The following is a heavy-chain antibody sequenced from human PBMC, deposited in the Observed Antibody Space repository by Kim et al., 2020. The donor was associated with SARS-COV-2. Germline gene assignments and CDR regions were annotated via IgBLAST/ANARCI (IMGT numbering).Heavy chain of an antibody. J-gene: IGHJ4*02. Sequence: GGSLRLSCAASGFTFSIYHMNWVRQAPGEGLEWVSYISSSSSIIYYADSVKGRFTISRDNAKNSLYLQMDSLRDEDTAVYYCARRQGIDMTMTNRYFDYWGQGTLVTVSS. V-gene: IGHV3-48*02. CDR1: GFTFSIYH. D-gene: IGHD3-22*01. CDR2: ISSSSSII. CDR3: ARRQGIDMTMTNRYFDY.